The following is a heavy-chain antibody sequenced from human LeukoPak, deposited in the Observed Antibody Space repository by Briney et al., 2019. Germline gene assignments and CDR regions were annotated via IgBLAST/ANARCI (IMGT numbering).Heavy chain of an antibody. J-gene: IGHJ6*02. Sequence: GASVKVSCKASGYTFTSYYMHWVRQAPGQGLEWMGIINPSGGSTSYAQKFQGRVTMTRDTSTSTVYMELSSLRSEDTAVYYCARERFLEWLLAPSYYYYGMDVWGQGTTVTVSS. CDR1: GYTFTSYY. CDR3: ARERFLEWLLAPSYYYYGMDV. V-gene: IGHV1-46*01. D-gene: IGHD3-3*01. CDR2: INPSGGST.